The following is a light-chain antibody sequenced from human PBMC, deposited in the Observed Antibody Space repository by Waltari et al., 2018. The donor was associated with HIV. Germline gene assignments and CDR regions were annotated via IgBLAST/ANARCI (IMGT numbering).Light chain of an antibody. CDR3: SSYTSTITVV. CDR1: NSDLGDYNS. CDR2: AVS. Sequence: QSALTQPASVSGSPGQSVTISCPGTNSDLGDYNSVSWYQQHPGKAPKLILFAVSNRPSGVSNRFSGSKSGNTASLTISGLQAEDEADYYCSSYTSTITVVFGGGTKVTVL. J-gene: IGLJ2*01. V-gene: IGLV2-14*01.